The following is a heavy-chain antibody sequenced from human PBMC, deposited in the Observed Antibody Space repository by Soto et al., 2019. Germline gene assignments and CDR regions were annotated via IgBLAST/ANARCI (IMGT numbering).Heavy chain of an antibody. D-gene: IGHD6-13*01. CDR1: GGSISTSSYY. V-gene: IGHV4-39*02. J-gene: IGHJ5*02. CDR3: VRYSRYPGWFDP. Sequence: QLQLQESGPGLVKSSETLSLTCTVSGGSISTSSYYWGWIRQPPGKGLEWIAIIYYSGTTFYNSSLESRVTLSVDTSKNHFSLELGSVTAADTAVYYCVRYSRYPGWFDPWGQGTLVTVSS. CDR2: IYYSGTT.